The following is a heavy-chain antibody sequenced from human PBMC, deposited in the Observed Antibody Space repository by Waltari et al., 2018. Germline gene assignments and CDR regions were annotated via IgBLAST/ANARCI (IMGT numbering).Heavy chain of an antibody. Sequence: QVQLQQWGAGLLKPSETLSLTCAVYGGSFSGYYWSWIRQPPGKGLEWIGEINHSGSTNYNPSLKSRVTISVDTSKNQFSLKLSSVTAADTAVYYCARFDVGSGRNDYWGQGTLVTVSS. CDR3: ARFDVGSGRNDY. D-gene: IGHD3-10*01. V-gene: IGHV4-34*01. CDR1: GGSFSGYY. J-gene: IGHJ4*02. CDR2: INHSGST.